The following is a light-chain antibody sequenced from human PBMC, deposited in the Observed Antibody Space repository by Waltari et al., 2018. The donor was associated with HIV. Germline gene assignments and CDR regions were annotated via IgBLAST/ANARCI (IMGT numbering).Light chain of an antibody. J-gene: IGLJ1*01. V-gene: IGLV2-11*01. CDR1: SNDACGYNY. CDR3: CSYAGTFSYV. Sequence: QSALPKPPSVSRSPGQSVAISCTGTSNDACGYNYVSWYQQHRGKGPKVMIYDDSKRPSWVRDRFSGSKAVNTASLTISGLQAEDEADYSGCSYAGTFSYVCGTGTKGTVL. CDR2: DDS.